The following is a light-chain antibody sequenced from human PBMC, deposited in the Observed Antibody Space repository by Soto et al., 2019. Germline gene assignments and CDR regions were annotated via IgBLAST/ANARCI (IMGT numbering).Light chain of an antibody. J-gene: IGKJ2*01. CDR1: QSISNY. V-gene: IGKV1-39*01. Sequence: DIQMTHSPSSLSASVVDIVTITFRASQSISNYLNWYQQKPGKAPNLLIYIASNLHSGVPSRFSGSGSGTDFTLTISSLQPEDFATYYCQQSYSTPYTFGQGTKVDIK. CDR2: IAS. CDR3: QQSYSTPYT.